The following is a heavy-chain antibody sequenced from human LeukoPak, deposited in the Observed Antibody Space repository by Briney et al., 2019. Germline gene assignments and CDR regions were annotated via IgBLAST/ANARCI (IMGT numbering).Heavy chain of an antibody. V-gene: IGHV3-7*01. CDR1: GFTFSTSW. CDR2: IKADGSEK. Sequence: GGSLRLSCAASGFTFSTSWMHWVRQAPGEGLEWVASIKADGSEKYYVDSVKGRFTISRDNSKNTLYLQMNSLRAEDTAVYYCARGPLFVVVAALPFDYWGQGTLVTVSS. D-gene: IGHD2-15*01. CDR3: ARGPLFVVVAALPFDY. J-gene: IGHJ4*02.